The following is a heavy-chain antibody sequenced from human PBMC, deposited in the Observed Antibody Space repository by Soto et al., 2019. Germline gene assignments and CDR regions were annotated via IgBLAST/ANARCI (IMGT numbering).Heavy chain of an antibody. CDR1: GGTFSRHA. CDR3: ARGWGYDSNDYYYAY. CDR2: IIPIFGTA. J-gene: IGHJ4*02. D-gene: IGHD3-22*01. V-gene: IGHV1-69*01. Sequence: QVQLVQSGAEVRKPGSSVKVSCKASGGTFSRHAISWVLYAPGQGLEWMGGIIPIFGTANKAQKVQGRVTIIADESTSTVYMELSSLRSEDTAMYYCARGWGYDSNDYYYAYWGQGTLVIVSS.